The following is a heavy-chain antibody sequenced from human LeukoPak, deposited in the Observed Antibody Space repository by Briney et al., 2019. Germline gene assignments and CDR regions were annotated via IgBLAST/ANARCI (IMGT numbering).Heavy chain of an antibody. CDR3: SRVDMLVVSAARTYYYYNMDV. D-gene: IGHD2-2*03. CDR2: ISAYNGNT. CDR1: GYTFTSYG. V-gene: IGHV1-18*01. J-gene: IGHJ6*03. Sequence: ASVKVSCKASGYTFTSYGISWVRQAPGQGLEWMGWISAYNGNTNYAQKLRGRVTMTTDTSTSTAYRELRGLRSDDTGVYYCSRVDMLVVSAARTYYYYNMDVWGKGTTVTVSS.